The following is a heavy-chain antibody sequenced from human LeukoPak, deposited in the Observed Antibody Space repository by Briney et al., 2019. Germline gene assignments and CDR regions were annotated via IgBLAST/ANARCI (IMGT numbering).Heavy chain of an antibody. CDR2: IIPILGIA. Sequence: SVKVSCKASGGTFSSYAISWVRQAPGQGLEWMGRIIPILGIANYAQKFQGRVTITADKSTSTAYMELSSLRSEDTAVYYCARAGGSYLAANWFDPWGQGTLVTVSS. CDR3: ARAGGSYLAANWFDP. CDR1: GGTFSSYA. D-gene: IGHD1-26*01. J-gene: IGHJ5*02. V-gene: IGHV1-69*04.